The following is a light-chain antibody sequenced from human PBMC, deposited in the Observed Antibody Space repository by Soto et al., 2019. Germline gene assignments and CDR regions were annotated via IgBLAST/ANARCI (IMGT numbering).Light chain of an antibody. V-gene: IGLV2-11*01. CDR2: DVT. Sequence: QYALTQPRSVSGSPGQSVTIPCTGTSSDVGGYNYVSWYQQHPGKAPKLMIYDVTTRPSGVPDRFSGSKSGNTASLTISGLQAEDEADYYCSSHAGSSVVFGTGTKVTVL. CDR1: SSDVGGYNY. CDR3: SSHAGSSVV. J-gene: IGLJ1*01.